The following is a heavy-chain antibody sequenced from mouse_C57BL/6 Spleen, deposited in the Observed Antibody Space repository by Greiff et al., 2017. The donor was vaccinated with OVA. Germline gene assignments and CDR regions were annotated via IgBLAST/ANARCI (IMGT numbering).Heavy chain of an antibody. CDR2: IDPSDSYT. CDR3: ARSTVVGAMDY. CDR1: GYTFTSYW. D-gene: IGHD1-1*01. Sequence: QVPLQQPGAELVMPGASVKLSCKASGYTFTSYWMHWVKQRPGQGLEWIGEIDPSDSYTNYNQKFKGKSTLTVDKSSSTAYMQLSSLTSEDSAVYYCARSTVVGAMDYWGQGTSVTVSS. V-gene: IGHV1-69*01. J-gene: IGHJ4*01.